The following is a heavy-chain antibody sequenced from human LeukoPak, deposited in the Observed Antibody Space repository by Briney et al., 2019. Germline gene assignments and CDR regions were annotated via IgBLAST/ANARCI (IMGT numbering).Heavy chain of an antibody. Sequence: GGSLRLSCAASGFPFDSYHVHWVRQVPGKGLEWVAIIWYDGSNKYYVDSVKGRFTISRDTSKNTLYLQVNSLRAEDTAVYYCAKGASLGRIYYFDYWGQGTLVTVSS. CDR2: IWYDGSNK. D-gene: IGHD1-26*01. CDR3: AKGASLGRIYYFDY. J-gene: IGHJ4*02. V-gene: IGHV3-33*06. CDR1: GFPFDSYH.